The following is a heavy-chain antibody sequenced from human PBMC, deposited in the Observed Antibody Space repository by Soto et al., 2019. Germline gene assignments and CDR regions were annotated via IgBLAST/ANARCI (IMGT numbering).Heavy chain of an antibody. J-gene: IGHJ4*02. V-gene: IGHV1-46*01. CDR1: GYTFARYY. CDR3: ARDFVEVPPALYYFDY. Sequence: ASVKVSCKTSGYTFARYYMHWVRQAPGQGLEWMGIINPSGGSTSYAQKFQGRLTMTKDTSTSTVYMELSSLTSEDTAMYYCARDFVEVPPALYYFDYWGQGSLVTVSS. D-gene: IGHD2-2*01. CDR2: INPSGGST.